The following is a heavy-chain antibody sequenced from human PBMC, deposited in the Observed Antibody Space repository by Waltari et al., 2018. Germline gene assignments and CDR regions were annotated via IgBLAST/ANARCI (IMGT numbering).Heavy chain of an antibody. J-gene: IGHJ3*02. CDR1: GFTFSNSY. Sequence: EVQLVETGGGLIQPGGSLRLSCSASGFTFSNSYMNWVRQAPGKGRGWLSLIDSGDNTYYADSVKGRFTISRDSSKNTVYLQMNSLRAEDTAVYFCARVVDGSFDIWGQGTMVTVSS. D-gene: IGHD2-2*03. CDR2: IDSGDNT. CDR3: ARVVDGSFDI. V-gene: IGHV3-53*02.